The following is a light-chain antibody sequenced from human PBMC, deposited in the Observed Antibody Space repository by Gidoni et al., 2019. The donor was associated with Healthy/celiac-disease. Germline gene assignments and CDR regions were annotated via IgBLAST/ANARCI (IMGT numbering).Light chain of an antibody. CDR3: QQYNNWMYT. J-gene: IGKJ2*01. Sequence: THPPATLSVSPGERATLSCRASQSVSSNLAWYQQKPGQAPRLLIYGASTRATGIPARFSGSGSGTEFTLTISSLQSEDFAVYYCQQYNNWMYTFGQGTKLEIK. CDR2: GAS. V-gene: IGKV3-15*01. CDR1: QSVSSN.